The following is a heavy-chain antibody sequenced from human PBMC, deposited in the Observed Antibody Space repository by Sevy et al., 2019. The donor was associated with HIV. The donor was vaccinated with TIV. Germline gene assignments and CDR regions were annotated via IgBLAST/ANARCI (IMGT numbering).Heavy chain of an antibody. Sequence: GGSLRLSCAASGFTFDDYTMHWVRQAPGKGLEWVSLISWDGGSTYYADSVKGRFTISRDNSKNSLYLQMNSLRPEDTALYYCASSGWSLYYFDYWGQGTLVTVSS. CDR3: ASSGWSLYYFDY. CDR1: GFTFDDYT. J-gene: IGHJ4*02. V-gene: IGHV3-43*01. D-gene: IGHD6-19*01. CDR2: ISWDGGST.